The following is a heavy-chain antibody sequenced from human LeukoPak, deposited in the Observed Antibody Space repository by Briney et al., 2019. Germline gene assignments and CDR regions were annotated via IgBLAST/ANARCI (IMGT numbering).Heavy chain of an antibody. Sequence: PSETLSLTCTVSLGSISSGDYYWSWIRQPPGKGLEWIGYIYYSGSTYYNPSLKSRVTISVDTSKNQFSLKLSSVTAADTAVYYCAREDSIAAAAYYWGQGTLVTVSS. V-gene: IGHV4-30-4*08. CDR1: LGSISSGDYY. CDR3: AREDSIAAAAYY. D-gene: IGHD6-13*01. CDR2: IYYSGST. J-gene: IGHJ4*02.